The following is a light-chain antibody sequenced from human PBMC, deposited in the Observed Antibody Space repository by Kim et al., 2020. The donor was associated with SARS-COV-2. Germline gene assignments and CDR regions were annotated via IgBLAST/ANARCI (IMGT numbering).Light chain of an antibody. CDR1: QSIGTL. Sequence: DIQMTQSPSTLSASVGDRVTITCRASQSIGTLLAWFHQKPGKAPNLLIYTTSSLESGVPSRFSGSGSGTEFTLTISSLQPDDFATYYCQQYHTYPLTFGGGTKVDIK. J-gene: IGKJ4*01. CDR2: TTS. V-gene: IGKV1-5*03. CDR3: QQYHTYPLT.